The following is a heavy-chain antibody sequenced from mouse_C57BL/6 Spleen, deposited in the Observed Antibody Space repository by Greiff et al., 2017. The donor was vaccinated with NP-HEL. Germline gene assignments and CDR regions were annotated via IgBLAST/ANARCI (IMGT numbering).Heavy chain of an antibody. Sequence: EVQVVESGGGLVQPGGSLSLSCAASGFTFTDYYMSWVRQPPGKALEWLGFIRNKANGYTKEYSASVKGRFTISSDNSQSILYLQMNDLRAEDSATYYCARYGDYGGGFAYWGQGTLVTVSA. V-gene: IGHV7-3*01. CDR3: ARYGDYGGGFAY. J-gene: IGHJ3*01. CDR2: IRNKANGYTK. D-gene: IGHD1-1*01. CDR1: GFTFTDYY.